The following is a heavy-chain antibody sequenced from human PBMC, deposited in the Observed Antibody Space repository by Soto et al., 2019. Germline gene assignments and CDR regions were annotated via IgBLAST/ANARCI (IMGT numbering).Heavy chain of an antibody. J-gene: IGHJ6*02. CDR2: ISYDGSNK. V-gene: IGHV3-30*18. CDR1: GFTFSSYG. CDR3: AKDVLRFLEWLAFYGMDV. Sequence: GGSLRLSCAASGFTFSSYGMHWVRQAPGKGLECVAVISYDGSNKYYADSVKGRFTISRDNSKNTLYLQMNSLRAEDTAVYYCAKDVLRFLEWLAFYGMDVWGQGTTVTVSS. D-gene: IGHD3-3*01.